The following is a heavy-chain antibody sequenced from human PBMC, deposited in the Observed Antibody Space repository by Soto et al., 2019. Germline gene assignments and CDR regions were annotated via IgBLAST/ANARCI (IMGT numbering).Heavy chain of an antibody. J-gene: IGHJ6*02. V-gene: IGHV1-69*08. CDR2: VIPVLTTT. CDR1: GDTFSSYN. CDR3: ARRRYCGYDCYHKHYYGMDV. Sequence: QVQLVQSGAEVKKPGSSVRVSCRSSGDTFSSYNVNWLRLAPGRGLEWMGRVIPVLTTTDYAQNFRGRVTISADRSTNTVYLDLSSLRSDDTAVYYCARRRYCGYDCYHKHYYGMDVWGQGSLVTVAS. D-gene: IGHD2-21*02.